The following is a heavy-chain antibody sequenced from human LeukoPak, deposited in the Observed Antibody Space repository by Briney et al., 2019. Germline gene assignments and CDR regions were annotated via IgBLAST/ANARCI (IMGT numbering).Heavy chain of an antibody. D-gene: IGHD6-13*01. J-gene: IGHJ4*02. CDR2: ISSSSSYI. CDR1: GFTFSSYS. CDR3: ARDSLYSSSSFDY. Sequence: PGGSLRLSCAASGFTFSSYSMNWVRQAPGKGLEWVSSISSSSSYIYYADSVKGRFTISRDNAKNSLYLQMNGLRSEDTAVYYRARDSLYSSSSFDYWGQGTLVTVSS. V-gene: IGHV3-21*01.